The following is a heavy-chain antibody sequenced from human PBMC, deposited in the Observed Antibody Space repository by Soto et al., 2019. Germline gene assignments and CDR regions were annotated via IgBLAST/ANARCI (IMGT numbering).Heavy chain of an antibody. J-gene: IGHJ4*02. D-gene: IGHD3-10*01. V-gene: IGHV3-23*01. CDR3: AKVQARCLWFGELFCPFDY. CDR1: GFTFSSYA. CDR2: ISGSGGST. Sequence: GGSLRLSCAASGFTFSSYAMSWVRQAPGKGLEWVSAISGSGGSTYYADSVKGRFTISRDNSKNTLYLQMNSLRAEDTAVYYCAKVQARCLWFGELFCPFDYWGQGTLVTVSS.